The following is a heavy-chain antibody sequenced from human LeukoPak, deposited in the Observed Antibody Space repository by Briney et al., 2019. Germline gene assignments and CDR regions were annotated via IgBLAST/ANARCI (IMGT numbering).Heavy chain of an antibody. D-gene: IGHD6-19*01. CDR1: GFTFSSYS. Sequence: GGSLRLSYAASGFTFSSYSMNWVRQAPGKGLEWVSSISSSSSYIYYVDSVKGRFTISRDNAKNSLYLQMNSLRAEDTAVYYCARDLLYSSGWYWAFDIWGQGTMVTVSS. CDR2: ISSSSSYI. V-gene: IGHV3-21*01. J-gene: IGHJ3*02. CDR3: ARDLLYSSGWYWAFDI.